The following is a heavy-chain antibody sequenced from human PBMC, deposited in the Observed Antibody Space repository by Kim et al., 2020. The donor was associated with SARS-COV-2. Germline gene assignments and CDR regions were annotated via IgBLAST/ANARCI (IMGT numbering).Heavy chain of an antibody. CDR1: GFTFSNAW. V-gene: IGHV3-15*01. Sequence: GGSLRLSCAASGFTFSNAWMSWVRQAPGKGLEWVGRIKSKTDGGTTDYAAPVKGRFTISRDDSKNTLYLQMNSLKTEDTAVYYCTTLLRYFDWLAVRYYYYGMDVWRQGTTVTVS. J-gene: IGHJ6*02. CDR2: IKSKTDGGTT. D-gene: IGHD3-9*01. CDR3: TTLLRYFDWLAVRYYYYGMDV.